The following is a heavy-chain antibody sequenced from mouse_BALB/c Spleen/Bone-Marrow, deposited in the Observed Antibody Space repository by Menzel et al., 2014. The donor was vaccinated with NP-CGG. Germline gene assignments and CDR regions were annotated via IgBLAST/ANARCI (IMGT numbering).Heavy chain of an antibody. Sequence: QVQLKQSGVEFVKPGASVKLSCKASGYTFTSYWMHWVKQRPGQGLEWIGEIDPSDSYTKYNQNFKGKATLTVDKSSSTAYMQLSGLTSEDSAVYYCARTYYDYDWFAYRGQGTLVTVSA. V-gene: IGHV1-69*02. CDR1: GYTFTSYW. D-gene: IGHD2-4*01. J-gene: IGHJ3*01. CDR2: IDPSDSYT. CDR3: ARTYYDYDWFAY.